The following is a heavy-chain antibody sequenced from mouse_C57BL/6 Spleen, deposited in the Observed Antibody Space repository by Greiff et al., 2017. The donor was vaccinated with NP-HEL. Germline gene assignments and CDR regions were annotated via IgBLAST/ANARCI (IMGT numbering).Heavy chain of an antibody. CDR3: ARGITTVVATDY. CDR1: GYTFTSYW. D-gene: IGHD1-1*01. Sequence: VQLQQPGAELVRPGSSVKLSCKASGYTFTSYWMHWVKQRPIQGLEWIGNIDPSDSETHYNQKFKDKATLTVDKSSSTAYMQLISLTSEDSAVYYGARGITTVVATDYWGQGTTLTVSS. J-gene: IGHJ2*01. CDR2: IDPSDSET. V-gene: IGHV1-52*01.